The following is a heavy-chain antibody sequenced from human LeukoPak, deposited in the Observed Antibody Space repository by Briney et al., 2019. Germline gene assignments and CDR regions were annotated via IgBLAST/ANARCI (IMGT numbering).Heavy chain of an antibody. CDR1: GFTFSSYA. Sequence: GGSLRLSCAASGFTFSSYAMHWVRQAPGKGLEWVAVISYDGRNIHYPDSVKGRFTISRDISTDTLWLQMDSLRTEDTAVYYCAKGPLRGTAAAIDYWGQGTLVTVSS. J-gene: IGHJ4*02. CDR3: AKGPLRGTAAAIDY. D-gene: IGHD2-2*01. CDR2: ISYDGRNI. V-gene: IGHV3-30*04.